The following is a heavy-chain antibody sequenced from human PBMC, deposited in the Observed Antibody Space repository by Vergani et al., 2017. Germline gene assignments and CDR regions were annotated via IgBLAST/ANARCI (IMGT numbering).Heavy chain of an antibody. CDR3: ARVRRSYYMDV. V-gene: IGHV3-48*03. Sequence: EVQLVESGGGLVQPGGSLRLSCAASGFTFSSYEMNWVRQAPGKGLEWVSYISSSGSTIYYADSVKGRFTISRDNANNSLYLQIDSLRAEDTAVYYCARVRRSYYMDVWGKGTTVTVSS. D-gene: IGHD3-3*01. J-gene: IGHJ6*03. CDR1: GFTFSSYE. CDR2: ISSSGSTI.